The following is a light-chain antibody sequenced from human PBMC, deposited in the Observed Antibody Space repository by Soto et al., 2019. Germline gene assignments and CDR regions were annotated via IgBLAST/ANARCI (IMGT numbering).Light chain of an antibody. V-gene: IGLV1-40*01. CDR1: SSNIGAGYD. CDR3: QSYDSSLSGYV. J-gene: IGLJ1*01. Sequence: QAVVTQPHSVSGAPGQKVTISCTGSSSNIGAGYDVNWYHQLPGTAPQLLIHGNSNRPSGVPDRFSGSKSGSSASLAITGLQAEDEADYFCQSYDSSLSGYVFGPGTKLTVL. CDR2: GNS.